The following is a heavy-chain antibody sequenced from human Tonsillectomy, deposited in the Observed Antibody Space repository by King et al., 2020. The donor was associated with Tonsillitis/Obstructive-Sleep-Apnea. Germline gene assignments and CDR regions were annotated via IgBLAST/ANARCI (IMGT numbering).Heavy chain of an antibody. CDR1: GYTFTSYA. CDR3: ARGGLVLFGELWGPFDY. V-gene: IGHV7-4-1*02. J-gene: IGHJ4*02. Sequence: QLVQSGSELKKPGASVKISCKASGYTFTSYAMNWVRQAPGQGLEWMGWINTNTGNPTYAHGFTGRFVFSLDTSASAAYLQINNRTAEDTAVYYCARGGLVLFGELWGPFDYWGQGTLVTVSS. CDR2: INTNTGNP. D-gene: IGHD3-10*01.